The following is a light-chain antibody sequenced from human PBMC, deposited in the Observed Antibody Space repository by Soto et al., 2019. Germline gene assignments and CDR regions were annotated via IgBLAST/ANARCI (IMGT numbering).Light chain of an antibody. CDR3: SSFAGSDNVV. CDR1: SSDVGGYNY. V-gene: IGLV2-8*01. CDR2: EVN. Sequence: QSALTQPRSVSGSPGQSVTISCTGTSSDVGGYNYVSWYQQHPGKAPKLMIYEVNKRPSGVPGRFSGSKSGNTASLTVSGLQTEDEADYYCSSFAGSDNVVFGGGTKVTVL. J-gene: IGLJ2*01.